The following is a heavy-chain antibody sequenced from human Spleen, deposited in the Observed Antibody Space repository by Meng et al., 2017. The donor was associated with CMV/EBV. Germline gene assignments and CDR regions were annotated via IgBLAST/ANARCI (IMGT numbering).Heavy chain of an antibody. D-gene: IGHD3-22*01. CDR1: GFTFSASP. V-gene: IGHV3-21*01. CDR3: ARDQKAGIVVVTTFDY. J-gene: IGHJ4*02. Sequence: GGSLRLSCVASGFTFSASPMYWVRQAPGKGLEWVSSISSSSSYIYYADSVKGRFTISRDNAKNSLYLQMNSLRAEDTAVYYCARDQKAGIVVVTTFDYWGQGTLVTVSS. CDR2: ISSSSSYI.